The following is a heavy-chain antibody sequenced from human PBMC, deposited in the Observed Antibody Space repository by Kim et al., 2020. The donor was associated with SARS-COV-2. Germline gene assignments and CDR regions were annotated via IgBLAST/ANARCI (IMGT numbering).Heavy chain of an antibody. D-gene: IGHD4-4*01. J-gene: IGHJ5*02. Sequence: VVSVKGRIPISRDNDKTSLYMKMNSLRAEDPAVYYCARSLGGDYSNWFDPWGQGTLVTVSS. CDR3: ARSLGGDYSNWFDP. V-gene: IGHV3-7*01.